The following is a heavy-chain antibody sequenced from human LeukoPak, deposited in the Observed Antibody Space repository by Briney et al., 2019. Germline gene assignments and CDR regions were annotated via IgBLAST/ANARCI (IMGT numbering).Heavy chain of an antibody. J-gene: IGHJ4*02. CDR3: ARGYLGVFDY. D-gene: IGHD3-16*01. CDR2: IYSGGST. CDR1: GFTVSSNY. V-gene: IGHV3-53*01. Sequence: GGSLRLSCVASGFTVSSNYMSWVRQAPGKGLEWVSIIYSGGSTYYADSVKGRFTISRDNSKNTLYIQMNSLRAEDTALYYCARGYLGVFDYWGQGTLVTVSS.